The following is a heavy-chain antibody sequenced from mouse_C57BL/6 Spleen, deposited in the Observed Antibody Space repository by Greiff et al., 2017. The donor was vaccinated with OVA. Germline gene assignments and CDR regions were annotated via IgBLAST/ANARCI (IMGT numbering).Heavy chain of an antibody. CDR1: GYTFTSYW. V-gene: IGHV1-55*01. CDR2: IYPGSGST. J-gene: IGHJ2*01. D-gene: IGHD2-4*01. CDR3: ARDGMGLRRPFDY. Sequence: QVQLKQPGAELVKPGASVKMSCKASGYTFTSYWITWVKQRPGQGLEWIGDIYPGSGSTNYNEKFKSKATLTVDTSSSTAYMQLSSLTSEDSAVYYCARDGMGLRRPFDYWGQGTTLTVSS.